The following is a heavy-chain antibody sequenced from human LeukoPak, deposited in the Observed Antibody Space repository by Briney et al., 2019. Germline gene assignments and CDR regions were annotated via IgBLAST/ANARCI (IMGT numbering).Heavy chain of an antibody. CDR2: ISSSSSYI. CDR3: ARARWPISPRHDY. J-gene: IGHJ4*02. CDR1: GFTFSSYS. D-gene: IGHD4-23*01. V-gene: IGHV3-21*01. Sequence: PGGSLRLSFAASGFTFSSYSMNWVRQAPGKGLEWVSSISSSSSYIYYADSVKGRFTISRDNAKNSLYLQMNSLRAEDTAVYYCARARWPISPRHDYWGQGTLVTVSS.